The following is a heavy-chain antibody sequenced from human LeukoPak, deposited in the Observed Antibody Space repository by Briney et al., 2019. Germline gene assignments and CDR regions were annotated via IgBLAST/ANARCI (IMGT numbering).Heavy chain of an antibody. CDR1: DYTLLTYG. CDR2: ISTYNGST. Sequence: ASVKVSCKASDYTLLTYGITWVRQAPGQGLEWMGWISTYNGSTHYAQKLQGRVTMTTDTSTRTAYMELRSLTSNDTGIYYCARPAKGAYYYYYMDVWGRGTTVTVSS. CDR3: ARPAKGAYYYYYMDV. V-gene: IGHV1-18*01. J-gene: IGHJ6*03. D-gene: IGHD2-2*01.